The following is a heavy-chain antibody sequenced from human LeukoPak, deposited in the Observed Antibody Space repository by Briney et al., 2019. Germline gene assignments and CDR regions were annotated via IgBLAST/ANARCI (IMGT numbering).Heavy chain of an antibody. V-gene: IGHV3-30*02. D-gene: IGHD1-26*01. J-gene: IGHJ4*02. Sequence: GGSLRLSCTVSGFTVSSNSMSWVRQAPGKGLEWVAFIRYDASNKYYADSVKGRFTISRDNSKNTLYLRMNSLRPEDTAVYYCAKGKTSGTYEGAVFDYWGQGTLVTVSS. CDR1: GFTVSSNS. CDR3: AKGKTSGTYEGAVFDY. CDR2: IRYDASNK.